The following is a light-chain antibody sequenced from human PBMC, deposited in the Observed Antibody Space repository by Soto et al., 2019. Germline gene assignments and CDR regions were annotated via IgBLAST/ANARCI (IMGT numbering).Light chain of an antibody. CDR2: GAS. CDR3: QQYNNWWT. CDR1: QSVSSN. J-gene: IGKJ1*01. V-gene: IGKV3-15*01. Sequence: EIVMTQSPATLSVSPGERTTLSCRASQSVSSNLAWYQQKPGQPTRLLIYGASTRATGIPARVTGSGSGTEFTLTISSLQSEDFAVYYCQQYNNWWTFGQGTKVEIK.